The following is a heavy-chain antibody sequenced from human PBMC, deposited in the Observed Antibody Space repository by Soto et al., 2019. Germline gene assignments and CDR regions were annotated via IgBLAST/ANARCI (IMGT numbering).Heavy chain of an antibody. CDR3: ARDRGDRSFLAAQN. CDR1: GFTFSSYS. J-gene: IGHJ4*02. CDR2: ISSSSSYI. Sequence: GGSLRLSCAASGFTFSSYSMNWVRQAPGKGLEWVSSISSSSSYIYYADSVKGRFTISGDNAKNSLYLQMNSLRAEDTAVYYCARDRGDRSFLAAQNWGQGTLVTVSS. D-gene: IGHD3-10*01. V-gene: IGHV3-21*01.